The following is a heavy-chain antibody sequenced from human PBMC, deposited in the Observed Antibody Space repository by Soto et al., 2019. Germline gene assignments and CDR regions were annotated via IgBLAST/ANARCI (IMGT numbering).Heavy chain of an antibody. CDR2: IYYRGST. D-gene: IGHD2-21*02. J-gene: IGHJ6*02. Sequence: SETLSLTCTVSGGSISSSSYYWGWLRQPPGKGLEWIGSIYYRGSTYYNPSLKRRVTISVDTSKNQFSLKLSSVTTAGTAVYYCARLVGVTATRPYYYHGMDVWGQGTTVTVSS. V-gene: IGHV4-39*01. CDR1: GGSISSSSYY. CDR3: ARLVGVTATRPYYYHGMDV.